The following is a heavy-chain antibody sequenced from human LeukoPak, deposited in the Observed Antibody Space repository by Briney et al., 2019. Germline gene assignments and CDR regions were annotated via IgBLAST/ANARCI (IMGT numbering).Heavy chain of an antibody. V-gene: IGHV3-21*01. J-gene: IGHJ5*02. Sequence: GGSLRLSCAASGFTFSSYSMNWVRQAPGKGLDWVSSISSSSSYIYYADSVKGRFTISRDNAKNSLYLQMNSLRAEDTAVYYCARSGLTRGYNWFDPWGQGTLVTVSS. CDR1: GFTFSSYS. CDR3: ARSGLTRGYNWFDP. D-gene: IGHD3-10*01. CDR2: ISSSSSYI.